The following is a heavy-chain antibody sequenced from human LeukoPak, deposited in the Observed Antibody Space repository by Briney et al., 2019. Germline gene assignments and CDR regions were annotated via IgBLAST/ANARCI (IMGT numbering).Heavy chain of an antibody. V-gene: IGHV3-21*01. CDR1: GFTFSSYS. CDR3: ARDAYTIFGVVIIPPFDY. CDR2: ISSGSYI. Sequence: GGSLRLSCAASGFTFSSYSMNWVRQAPGKGLEWVSSISSGSYIYYADSVKGRFTISRDNAKNSLYLQMNSLRAEDTAVYYCARDAYTIFGVVIIPPFDYWGQGTLVTVSS. D-gene: IGHD3-3*01. J-gene: IGHJ4*02.